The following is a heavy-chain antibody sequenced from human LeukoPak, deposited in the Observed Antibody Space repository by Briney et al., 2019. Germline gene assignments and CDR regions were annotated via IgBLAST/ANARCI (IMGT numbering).Heavy chain of an antibody. J-gene: IGHJ6*01. D-gene: IGHD2-21*01. CDR3: AVAATPPDYYYYYGMDV. CDR2: IIPIFGTA. V-gene: IGHV1-69*13. Sequence: SVKVSCKASGGTFSSYAISWVRQAPGQGLEWMGGIIPIFGTANYAQKFQGRVTITADESTSTAYMELSSLRSEDTAVYYCAVAATPPDYYYYYGMDVWGQGTTVTVSS. CDR1: GGTFSSYA.